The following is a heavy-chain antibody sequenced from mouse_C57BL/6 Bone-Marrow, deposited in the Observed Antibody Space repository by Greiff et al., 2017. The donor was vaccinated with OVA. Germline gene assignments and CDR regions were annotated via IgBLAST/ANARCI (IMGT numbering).Heavy chain of an antibody. J-gene: IGHJ3*01. CDR3: ARVELGWFAY. V-gene: IGHV8-8*01. D-gene: IGHD4-1*01. CDR2: IWWDDDK. CDR1: GFSLSTFGMG. Sequence: QVTLKECGPGILQPSQTLSLTCSFSGFSLSTFGMGVGWIRQPSGKGLEWLAHIWWDDDKYYNPALKSRLTISKDTSNNQGILKIANVDTEDTATYYCARVELGWFAYWGQGTLVTVSA.